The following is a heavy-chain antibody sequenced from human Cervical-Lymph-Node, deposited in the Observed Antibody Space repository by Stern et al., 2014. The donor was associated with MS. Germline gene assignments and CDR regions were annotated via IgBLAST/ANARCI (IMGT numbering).Heavy chain of an antibody. CDR3: ARDASSHYYDSGSSFDY. CDR2: VIFSGTT. V-gene: IGHV4-59*13. D-gene: IGHD3-10*01. Sequence: QVQLQESGPGLVKPSETLSLTCNVSGGSISGYYWTWIRQSPGRGLEWLGSVIFSGTTKYNPSRKSRVAISVDTFKNQFSLKLKSVTAADTAVYYCARDASSHYYDSGSSFDYWGQGTLVTVSS. J-gene: IGHJ4*02. CDR1: GGSISGYY.